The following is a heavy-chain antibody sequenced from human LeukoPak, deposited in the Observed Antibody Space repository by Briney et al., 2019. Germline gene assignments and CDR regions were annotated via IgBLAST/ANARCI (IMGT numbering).Heavy chain of an antibody. D-gene: IGHD3-16*01. V-gene: IGHV3-23*01. CDR3: GKEGGA. J-gene: IGHJ5*02. CDR2: IGGRVGST. Sequence: RGSLRLSCAASGFRFSDFTMTWVRQAPGNGPEWVSAIGGRVGSTYYADSLAGRFTISRDHSKDMVYLQMNSLKVEDTATYYCGKEGGAWGQGTKVTVSS. CDR1: GFRFSDFT.